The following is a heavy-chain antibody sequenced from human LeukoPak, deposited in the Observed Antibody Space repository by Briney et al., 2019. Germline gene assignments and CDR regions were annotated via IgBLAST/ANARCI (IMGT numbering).Heavy chain of an antibody. V-gene: IGHV4-39*01. CDR1: GASVSGSAYY. CDR2: IYYSGST. J-gene: IGHJ4*02. CDR3: AKSGGYGLIDY. D-gene: IGHD1-26*01. Sequence: SEALSLTCTVSGASVSGSAYYWGWIRQPPGKGLEWIGNIYYSGSTYYNESLESRVTISIDTSKNQFSLKLNSVTAADTAMYYCAKSGGYGLIDYWGQGTLVTVTS.